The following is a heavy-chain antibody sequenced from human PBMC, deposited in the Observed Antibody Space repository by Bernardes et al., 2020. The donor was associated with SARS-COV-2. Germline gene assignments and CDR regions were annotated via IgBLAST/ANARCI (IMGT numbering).Heavy chain of an antibody. V-gene: IGHV3-66*01. CDR3: ARGEYGTGNDAFDI. CDR1: GFTVRTSY. D-gene: IGHD3-10*01. J-gene: IGHJ3*02. Sequence: GGSLRLSCAVSGFTVRTSYMSWVRQAPGKGLEWVSVIYSGGSTYYADSVKGRFTISRDSSKNTLFLQLNSLSAEDTAVYYCARGEYGTGNDAFDIWGQGTMVTVSS. CDR2: IYSGGST.